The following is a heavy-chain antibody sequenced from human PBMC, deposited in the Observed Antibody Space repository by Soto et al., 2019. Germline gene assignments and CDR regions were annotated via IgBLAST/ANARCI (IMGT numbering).Heavy chain of an antibody. D-gene: IGHD5-12*01. Sequence: PRGSLLLSCAASGFTCDDYAMHWVRQAPGKGLEWVSGITWNSGTGGYADSVQGRFTMSRDNAKNSLFLQMNSLKSEETALYYCTKAALERATNQEFYYWGQGAMVTVSS. CDR1: GFTCDDYA. CDR2: ITWNSGTG. V-gene: IGHV3-9*01. CDR3: TKAALERATNQEFYY. J-gene: IGHJ4*02.